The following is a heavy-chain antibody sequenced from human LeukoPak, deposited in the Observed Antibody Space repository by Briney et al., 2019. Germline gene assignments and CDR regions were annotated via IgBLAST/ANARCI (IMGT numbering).Heavy chain of an antibody. CDR3: AKDHYYDSSGYYYFDY. J-gene: IGHJ4*02. D-gene: IGHD3-22*01. CDR1: GFTFSSYA. CDR2: ISGSGGST. Sequence: GRTLRLSCAASGFTFSSYAMSWVRQAPGKGLEWVSAISGSGGSTYYADSVKGRFTIPRDNSKNTLYLQMNSLRAEDTAVYYCAKDHYYDSSGYYYFDYWGQGTLVTVSS. V-gene: IGHV3-23*01.